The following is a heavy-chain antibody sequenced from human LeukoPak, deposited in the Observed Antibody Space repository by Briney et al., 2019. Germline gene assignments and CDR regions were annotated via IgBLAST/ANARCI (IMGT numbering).Heavy chain of an antibody. Sequence: SETLSLTCTVSGGSISSCYWSWIRQPAGKGLEWIGRIYTSGSTNYNPSLKSRVTMSVDTSKTQFSLKLSSVTGADTAVYYCARGSYGSGSYYAPFDYWGQGTLVTVSS. CDR2: IYTSGST. D-gene: IGHD3-10*01. V-gene: IGHV4-4*07. CDR1: GGSISSCY. J-gene: IGHJ4*02. CDR3: ARGSYGSGSYYAPFDY.